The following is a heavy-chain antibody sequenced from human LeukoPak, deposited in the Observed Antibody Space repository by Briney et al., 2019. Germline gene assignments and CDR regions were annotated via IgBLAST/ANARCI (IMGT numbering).Heavy chain of an antibody. CDR2: FDPEDGET. V-gene: IGHV1-24*01. CDR1: GYTLTELS. D-gene: IGHD5-18*01. J-gene: IGHJ4*02. Sequence: ASVKVSCKVSGYTLTELSMHWVRQAPGKGLEWMGGFDPEDGETIYAQKFQGRVTMTEDTSTDTAYMELRSLRSDDTAVYYCARDRDFVDTAMVTWPDYWGQGTLVTVSS. CDR3: ARDRDFVDTAMVTWPDY.